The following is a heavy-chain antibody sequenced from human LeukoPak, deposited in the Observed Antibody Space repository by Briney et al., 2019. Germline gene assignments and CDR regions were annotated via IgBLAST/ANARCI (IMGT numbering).Heavy chain of an antibody. V-gene: IGHV4-34*01. CDR2: IYYSGST. J-gene: IGHJ5*01. Sequence: SETLSLTCAVYGGSFSGYYWSWIRQPPGKGLEWIGSIYYSGSTYYNPSLKSRVTISVDTSKNQFSLKLSSVTAADTAVYYCATDGMVRGPDAWFDSWGQGTLVTVSS. CDR1: GGSFSGYY. D-gene: IGHD3-10*01. CDR3: ATDGMVRGPDAWFDS.